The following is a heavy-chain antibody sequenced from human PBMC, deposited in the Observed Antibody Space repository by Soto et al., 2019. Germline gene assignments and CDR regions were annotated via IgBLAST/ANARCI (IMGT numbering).Heavy chain of an antibody. V-gene: IGHV3-30*18. CDR2: ISYDGSSR. Sequence: QVQLVESGGGVVQPGRSLRLSCAASGFTFSSYGMHWVRQAPGKGLEWVAVISYDGSSRYYANSVKGRLTISRDNSHITLSLQMNSLRAEDTAVYYCAKPPGGWDPPFDYWGQGTLVTVAS. J-gene: IGHJ4*02. D-gene: IGHD3-16*01. CDR1: GFTFSSYG. CDR3: AKPPGGWDPPFDY.